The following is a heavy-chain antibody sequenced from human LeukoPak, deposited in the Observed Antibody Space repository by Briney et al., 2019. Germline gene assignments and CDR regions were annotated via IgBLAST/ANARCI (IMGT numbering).Heavy chain of an antibody. CDR3: ATSGGEYCGGDCYVY. V-gene: IGHV1-24*01. J-gene: IGHJ4*02. Sequence: GSVKVSCKVSGYTLTELSMHWVRQAPGKGLEWMGGFDSEDGGTIYAQKFQGRVTTTEDTSTDTAYMELSSLRSEDTAVYYCATSGGEYCGGDCYVYWGQGTLVTVSP. CDR2: FDSEDGGT. D-gene: IGHD2-21*02. CDR1: GYTLTELS.